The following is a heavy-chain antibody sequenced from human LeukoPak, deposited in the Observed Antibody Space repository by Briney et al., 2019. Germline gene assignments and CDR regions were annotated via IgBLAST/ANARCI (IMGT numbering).Heavy chain of an antibody. CDR1: GDSISSYY. J-gene: IGHJ4*02. V-gene: IGHV4-59*12. Sequence: NTSETLSLTCTVSGDSISSYYWSWIRQSPGKGLEWIAYIYYSGSTNYNPSLSSRVTISVDTSKNQFSLKLSSVTAADTAVYYCARFSSRNLHYWGQGTLVTVSS. D-gene: IGHD2/OR15-2a*01. CDR2: IYYSGST. CDR3: ARFSSRNLHY.